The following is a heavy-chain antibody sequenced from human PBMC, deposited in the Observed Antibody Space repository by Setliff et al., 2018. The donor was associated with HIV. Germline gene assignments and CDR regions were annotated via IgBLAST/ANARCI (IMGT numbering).Heavy chain of an antibody. CDR1: GFAFDNYC. CDR3: AKPLTQWGVSPYHYAVDV. CDR2: IGGSTGST. J-gene: IGHJ6*02. Sequence: GESLRLSCAASGFAFDNYCMTWVRQAPGKGLEWVSAIGGSTGSTYYADSVKGRFTISTDNSKNTLYLQRNSLRAEDTAVYYCAKPLTQWGVSPYHYAVDVWGQGTTVTVSS. D-gene: IGHD1-26*01. V-gene: IGHV3-23*01.